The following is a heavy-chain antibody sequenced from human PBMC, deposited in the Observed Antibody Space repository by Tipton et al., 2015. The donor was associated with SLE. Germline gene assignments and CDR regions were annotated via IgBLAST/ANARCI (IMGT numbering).Heavy chain of an antibody. J-gene: IGHJ5*02. CDR3: ARDSLSGDNWFDP. D-gene: IGHD1-1*01. CDR1: GASVRSYY. Sequence: LRLSCTVSGASVRSYYWSWIRQPPGKGLEWIGNIYNSGSTNYNPSLKSRVTMSLDTSKNQFSLKLSSVTAADTAVYYCARDSLSGDNWFDPWGQGTLVTVSS. CDR2: IYNSGST. V-gene: IGHV4-59*02.